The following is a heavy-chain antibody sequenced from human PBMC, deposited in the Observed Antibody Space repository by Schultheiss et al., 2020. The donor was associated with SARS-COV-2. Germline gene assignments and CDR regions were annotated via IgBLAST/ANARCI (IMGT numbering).Heavy chain of an antibody. CDR3: ARDSTDFWSGGPTGYMDV. D-gene: IGHD3-3*01. CDR2: IYYSGST. CDR1: GGSVSSGSYY. Sequence: SQTLSLTCTVSGGSVSSGSYYWSWIRQPPGKGLEWIGSIYYSGSTYYNPSLKSRVTISVDTSKNQFSLKLSSVTAADTAVYYCARDSTDFWSGGPTGYMDVWGKGTTVTVSS. V-gene: IGHV4-39*07. J-gene: IGHJ6*03.